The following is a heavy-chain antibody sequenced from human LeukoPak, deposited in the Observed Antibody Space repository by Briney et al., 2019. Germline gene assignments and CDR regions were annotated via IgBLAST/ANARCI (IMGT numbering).Heavy chain of an antibody. V-gene: IGHV3-30*18. J-gene: IGHJ4*02. D-gene: IGHD3-22*01. CDR2: ISYDGSNK. CDR3: AKDRSISSGPASY. Sequence: GGSLRLSCAAPGFTFSSYGMHWVRQAPGKGLEWVAVISYDGSNKYYADSVKGRFTISRDNSKNTLYLQMNSLRAEDTAVYYCAKDRSISSGPASYWGQGTLVTVSS. CDR1: GFTFSSYG.